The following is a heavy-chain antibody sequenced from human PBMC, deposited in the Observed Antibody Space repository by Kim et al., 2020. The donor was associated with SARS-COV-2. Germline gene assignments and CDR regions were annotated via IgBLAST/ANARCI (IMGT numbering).Heavy chain of an antibody. CDR1: GYTFTSYA. Sequence: ASVKVSCKASGYTFTSYAMNWVRQAPGQGLEWMGWINTNTGNPTYAQGFTGRFVFSLDTSVSTAYLQISSLKAEDTAVYYCARDYDSSSWYRAHRPADYWGQGTLVTVSS. CDR3: ARDYDSSSWYRAHRPADY. CDR2: INTNTGNP. J-gene: IGHJ4*02. D-gene: IGHD6-13*01. V-gene: IGHV7-4-1*02.